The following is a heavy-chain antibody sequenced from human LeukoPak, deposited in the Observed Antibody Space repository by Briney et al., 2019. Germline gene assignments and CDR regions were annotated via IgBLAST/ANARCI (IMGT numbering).Heavy chain of an antibody. V-gene: IGHV4-39*01. CDR1: GGSISSSSYY. CDR2: IYYSGST. J-gene: IGHJ6*03. CDR3: ARLSGYSYGYAYYYYYMDV. Sequence: SETLSFTCTVSGGSISSSSYYWGWIRQPPGKGLEWIGSIYYSGSTYYNPSLKSRVTISVDPSKNQFSLKLSSVTAADTAVYYCARLSGYSYGYAYYYYYMDVWGKGTTVTVSS. D-gene: IGHD5-18*01.